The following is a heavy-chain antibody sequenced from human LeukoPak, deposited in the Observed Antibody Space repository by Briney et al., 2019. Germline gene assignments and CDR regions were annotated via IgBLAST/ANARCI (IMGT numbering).Heavy chain of an antibody. CDR3: GRQGYTASHYFLDF. V-gene: IGHV4-4*07. J-gene: IGHJ4*02. CDR1: SGSISSYF. D-gene: IGHD2-2*02. CDR2: IYTTGTT. Sequence: SETLSLTCTVSSGSISSYFWGWVRQPPGKGLEWIGRIYTTGTTHYNPSLKSRVTMSIDTSTNQFSLNLRSMTAADTAVYYCGRQGYTASHYFLDFWSQGTLVAAS.